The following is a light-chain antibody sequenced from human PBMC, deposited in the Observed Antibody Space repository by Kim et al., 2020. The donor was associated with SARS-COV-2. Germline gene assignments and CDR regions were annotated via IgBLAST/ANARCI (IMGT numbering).Light chain of an antibody. Sequence: QWVTIYCTGSSANSGTGLDVHWYQQLPGTAPRLLIYGNKNRPSGVPDRFSGSKSGTSASLAITGLQAEDEADYFCQSYDSSLNSWVFGGGTKLTVL. V-gene: IGLV1-40*01. CDR3: QSYDSSLNSWV. CDR1: SANSGTGLD. J-gene: IGLJ3*02. CDR2: GNK.